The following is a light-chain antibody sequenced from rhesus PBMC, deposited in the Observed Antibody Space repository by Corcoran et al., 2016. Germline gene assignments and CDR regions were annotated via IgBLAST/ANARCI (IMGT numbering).Light chain of an antibody. CDR2: DVS. CDR1: SSDIGAYNY. V-gene: IGLV2-23*01. Sequence: QAALTQPPSVSGSPGQSVTISCTGTSSDIGAYNYVSWYQQHPGKAPKLMIYDVSKRPSGVSDRFSGSKSGNTASLTISGLQAEDEAGYYCSSYAGSNTFIFGTGTRLTVL. CDR3: SSYAGSNTFI. J-gene: IGLJ1*01.